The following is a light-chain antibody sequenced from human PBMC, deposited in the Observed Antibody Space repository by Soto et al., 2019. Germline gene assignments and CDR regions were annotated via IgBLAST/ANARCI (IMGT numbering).Light chain of an antibody. V-gene: IGKV1-5*03. J-gene: IGKJ4*01. Sequence: DIQMTQSPSTLSASVGDRVTITCRASQSISTWLAWYQQKPGKAPKLLIYKASSLEGGVPSRFGRSGSGTLFNITISSLHPDDFATYYCQQYNTYPLTFGGGTTVDIK. CDR1: QSISTW. CDR2: KAS. CDR3: QQYNTYPLT.